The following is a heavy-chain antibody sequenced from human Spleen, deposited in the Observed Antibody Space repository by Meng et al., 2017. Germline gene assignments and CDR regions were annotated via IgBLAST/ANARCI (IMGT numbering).Heavy chain of an antibody. V-gene: IGHV1-2*06. D-gene: IGHD2-15*01. CDR3: ARSQGGGYCSGGSCGSFDY. CDR1: GYTFIGYY. Sequence: QVQLVQSGAEVKKPGASVKVSCKASGYTFIGYYIHWVRQAPGQGLEWMGRINPNSGGTNYAQKFQGRVTMTRDTSITTAYMELSSLRSDDTAVYYCARSQGGGYCSGGSCGSFDYWGQGTLVTVSS. CDR2: INPNSGGT. J-gene: IGHJ4*02.